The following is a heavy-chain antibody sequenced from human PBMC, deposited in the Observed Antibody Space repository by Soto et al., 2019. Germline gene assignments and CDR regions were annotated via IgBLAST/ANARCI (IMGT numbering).Heavy chain of an antibody. CDR2: ISATGDNT. D-gene: IGHD6-13*01. J-gene: IGHJ4*02. CDR3: AKRSGSWYFFDH. CDR1: GFVFGTYP. Sequence: EVQLLESGGALVKLGGSLGLSCTTPGFVFGTYPMAWVRRAPGKGLEWVSSISATGDNTYYADSVKGRCTISRDNSKQTVFLQMNSLGAEDSGTYYCAKRSGSWYFFDHWGQGTLVAVSS. V-gene: IGHV3-23*01.